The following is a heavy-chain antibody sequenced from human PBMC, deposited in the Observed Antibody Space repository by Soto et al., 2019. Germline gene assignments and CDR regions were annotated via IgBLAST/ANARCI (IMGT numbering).Heavy chain of an antibody. CDR2: INTDGSST. CDR1: GFTFSSDW. D-gene: IGHD7-27*01. J-gene: IGHJ4*02. V-gene: IGHV3-74*01. Sequence: EVQLVESGGGLVQPGGSLRLSCAASGFTFSSDWMHWVRQAPGKGLVWVSRINTDGSSTTYADSVKGRFTISRDNAKNTLYLQMNSLRAEDTDVYSCASQLGSGYWGQGTLVTVSS. CDR3: ASQLGSGY.